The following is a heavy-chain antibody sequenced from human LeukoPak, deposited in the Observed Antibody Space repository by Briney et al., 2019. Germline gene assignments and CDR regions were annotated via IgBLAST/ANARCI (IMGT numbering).Heavy chain of an antibody. V-gene: IGHV1-69*01. Sequence: SVKVSCKASGGTFSSYAISWVRQAPGQGLEWMGGIIPIFGTANYAQKFQGRVTITADESTSTAYMELSSLRSEDTAVYNCAKDRRRDDVLTGSFSDWGQGTLVTVSS. CDR3: AKDRRRDDVLTGSFSD. CDR2: IIPIFGTA. J-gene: IGHJ4*02. D-gene: IGHD3-9*01. CDR1: GGTFSSYA.